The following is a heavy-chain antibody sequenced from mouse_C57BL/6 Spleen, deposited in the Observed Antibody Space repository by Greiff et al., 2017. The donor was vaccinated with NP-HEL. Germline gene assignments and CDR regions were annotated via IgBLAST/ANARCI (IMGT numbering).Heavy chain of an antibody. Sequence: QVQLQQSGAELVKPGASVKLSCKASGYTFTSYWMHWVKQRPGRGLEWIGRIDPNSGGTKYNEKFKSKATLTVDKPSSTAYMQLSSLTSEDSAVYYCARSPLLLRPHWYFDVWGTGTTVTVSS. CDR1: GYTFTSYW. CDR3: ARSPLLLRPHWYFDV. J-gene: IGHJ1*03. D-gene: IGHD1-1*01. V-gene: IGHV1-72*01. CDR2: IDPNSGGT.